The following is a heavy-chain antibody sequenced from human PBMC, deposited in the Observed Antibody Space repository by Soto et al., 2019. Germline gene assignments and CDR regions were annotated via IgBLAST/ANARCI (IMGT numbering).Heavy chain of an antibody. D-gene: IGHD4-17*01. CDR1: GYIFSDYG. Sequence: QVQVMQSGAEVKKPGDSVKVSCKTSGYIFSDYGINWVRQAPGQGLEWMGWISGYSGNANLAQKFQGRVNMTTDKSTRTAYMEWRRLRSDDKAVYYCAKRTSGTTWGESDYWGQGTLVTVSS. CDR2: ISGYSGNA. V-gene: IGHV1-18*04. J-gene: IGHJ4*02. CDR3: AKRTSGTTWGESDY.